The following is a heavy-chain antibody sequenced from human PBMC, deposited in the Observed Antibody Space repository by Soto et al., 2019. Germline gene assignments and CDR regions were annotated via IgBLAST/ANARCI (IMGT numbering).Heavy chain of an antibody. CDR1: GYTFINYG. D-gene: IGHD6-19*01. CDR3: ARHLKSNSGCSPDS. CDR2: ISAYNGNT. J-gene: IGHJ5*01. Sequence: ASVKVSWKASGYTFINYGISWVRQAPGQGLEWMGWISAYNGNTNYAQKFQGRVTMTTDTSTSTAFMELKSLKASDTAIYYCARHLKSNSGCSPDSWGQGTLVTVSS. V-gene: IGHV1-18*01.